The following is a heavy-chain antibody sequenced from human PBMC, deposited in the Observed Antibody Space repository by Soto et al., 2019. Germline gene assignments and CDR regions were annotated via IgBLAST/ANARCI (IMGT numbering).Heavy chain of an antibody. CDR1: GDSISSSGYY. V-gene: IGHV4-39*07. D-gene: IGHD5-12*01. CDR2: IDYSGST. J-gene: IGHJ4*02. CDR3: ARSSSGFDSGDY. Sequence: SETLSLTCTVSGDSISSSGYYWAWIRQPPGKGLEWIGNIDYSGSTYYNPSLKSRVTIAVDTSKNQVSLKLTSVTAADSAVYYCARSSSGFDSGDYWGQGTLVTVSS.